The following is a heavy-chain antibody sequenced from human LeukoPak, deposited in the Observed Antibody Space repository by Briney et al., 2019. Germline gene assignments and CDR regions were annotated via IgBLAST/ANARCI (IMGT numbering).Heavy chain of an antibody. J-gene: IGHJ5*02. CDR2: ITSSGDNT. D-gene: IGHD3-3*01. CDR3: AKDRVAIFGVVTTHWFDP. V-gene: IGHV3-23*01. Sequence: KTGGSLRLPCAASGFTFSSYAMNWVRQAPGKGLEWVSGITSSGDNTYYADSVKGRFTISRDNSKKTLWLQLNSLRVEDTAVYYCAKDRVAIFGVVTTHWFDPWGQGTLVTVSS. CDR1: GFTFSSYA.